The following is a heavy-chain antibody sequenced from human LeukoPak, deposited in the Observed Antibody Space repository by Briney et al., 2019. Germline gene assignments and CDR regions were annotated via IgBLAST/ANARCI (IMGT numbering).Heavy chain of an antibody. D-gene: IGHD2-15*01. J-gene: IGHJ4*02. V-gene: IGHV4-34*01. CDR1: AGSFSGYY. CDR3: AREGCNGGSCYGFGN. Sequence: SETLSLTCAVYAGSFSGYYWSWIRQPPGKGLEWIGEINHSGSTNYNPSLKSRVTISVDTSKNQFSLKLSSVTAADTAVYYCAREGCNGGSCYGFGNWGQGTLVTVSS. CDR2: INHSGST.